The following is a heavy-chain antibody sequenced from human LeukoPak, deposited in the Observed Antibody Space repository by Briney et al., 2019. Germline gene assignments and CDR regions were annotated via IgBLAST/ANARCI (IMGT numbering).Heavy chain of an antibody. V-gene: IGHV1-2*02. CDR2: INPNSGGT. D-gene: IGHD6-13*01. CDR1: GYTFTGYY. CDR3: ARTIAAATAHDY. J-gene: IGHJ4*02. Sequence: ASVKVSCKASGYTFTGYYMHWVRQAPGQGLEWMGWINPNSGGTNYAQKFQGRVTMTRDTSISTAYMELSRLRSDDTAVYYCARTIAAATAHDYWGQGTLVTVSS.